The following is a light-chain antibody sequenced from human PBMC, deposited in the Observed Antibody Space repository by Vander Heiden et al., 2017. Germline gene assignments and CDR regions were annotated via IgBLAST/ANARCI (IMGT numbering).Light chain of an antibody. J-gene: IGLJ1*01. CDR1: SSDLGAYNY. CDR3: SSYTSSNALV. CDR2: DVT. Sequence: QSALPQPASVAGSPGQSITISCTGTSSDLGAYNYAAWYQQHPGKAPKLIIYDVTNRSSGVSNRFSGSKSGNTASLTTSGLQAEDEADYYCSSYTSSNALVFGTGTKVTVL. V-gene: IGLV2-14*03.